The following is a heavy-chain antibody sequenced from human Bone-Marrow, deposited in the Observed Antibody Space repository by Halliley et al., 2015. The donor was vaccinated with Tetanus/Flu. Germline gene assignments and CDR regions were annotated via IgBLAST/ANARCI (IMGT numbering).Heavy chain of an antibody. V-gene: IGHV3-7*04. CDR2: GSEK. CDR3: ARETIYCTDGVCYTGGFDY. D-gene: IGHD2-8*01. Sequence: GSEKYYVDSVKGRFTISRDNAKNSLYLQMNSLRAEDTAVYYCARETIYCTDGVCYTGGFDYWGQGTLVTVSS. J-gene: IGHJ4*02.